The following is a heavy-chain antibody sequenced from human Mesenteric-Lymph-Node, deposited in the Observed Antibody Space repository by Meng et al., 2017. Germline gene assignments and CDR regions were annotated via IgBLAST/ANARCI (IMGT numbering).Heavy chain of an antibody. D-gene: IGHD3-22*01. CDR1: GYTFTSYA. CDR2: INTNTGNP. V-gene: IGHV7-4-1*02. J-gene: IGHJ6*02. Sequence: ASVKVSCKASGYTFTSYAMNWVRQAPGQGLEWMGWINTNTGNPTYAQGFTGRFVFSLDTSVSTAYLQISSLKAEDTTVYYCARSTYYYDSSGYATPKRNYYYYYGMAVWGQGNTV. CDR3: ARSTYYYDSSGYATPKRNYYYYYGMAV.